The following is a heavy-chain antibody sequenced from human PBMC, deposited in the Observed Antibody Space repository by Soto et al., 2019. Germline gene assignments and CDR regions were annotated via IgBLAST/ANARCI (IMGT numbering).Heavy chain of an antibody. CDR3: ARGPLSLKDIVVVPANCSSTSCLHYYYYYGMDV. CDR2: INPNSGGT. D-gene: IGHD2-2*01. CDR1: GYTFTGYY. Sequence: GASVKVSCKASGYTFTGYYMHWVRQAPGQGLEWMGWINPNSGGTNYAQKFQGWVNMTRDTSISTAYMELSRLRSDDTAVYYCARGPLSLKDIVVVPANCSSTSCLHYYYYYGMDVWGQGTTVTVSS. J-gene: IGHJ6*02. V-gene: IGHV1-2*04.